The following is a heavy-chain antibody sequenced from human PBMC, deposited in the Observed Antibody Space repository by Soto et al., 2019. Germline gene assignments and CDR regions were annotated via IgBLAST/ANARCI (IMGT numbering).Heavy chain of an antibody. D-gene: IGHD6-19*01. CDR2: INHSGST. CDR1: GGSFIGYY. CDR3: ARGTAVAALTRPVDYYYYGMDV. Sequence: XETLSLTCAVYGGSFIGYYWSWIRQPPGKGLEWIGEINHSGSTSYNPSLKSRVTISVDTSKNQFSLKLSSVTAADTAVYYCARGTAVAALTRPVDYYYYGMDVWGQGTTVTVSS. V-gene: IGHV4-34*01. J-gene: IGHJ6*02.